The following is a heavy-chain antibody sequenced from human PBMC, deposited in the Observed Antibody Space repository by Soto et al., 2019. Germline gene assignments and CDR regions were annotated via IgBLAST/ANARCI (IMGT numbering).Heavy chain of an antibody. CDR3: AGDWGASGD. CDR2: INAGNGNT. V-gene: IGHV1-3*01. Sequence: QVQLVQSGAEVKKPGASVKVSCKASGYTFTSYAMHWVRQAPGQRLEWMGWINAGNGNTKYSQKFQGRVTITRDTTAHRTYMEQDSLVYEDTAVDYCAGDWGASGDWGQGTLVTVSS. J-gene: IGHJ4*02. CDR1: GYTFTSYA. D-gene: IGHD1-26*01.